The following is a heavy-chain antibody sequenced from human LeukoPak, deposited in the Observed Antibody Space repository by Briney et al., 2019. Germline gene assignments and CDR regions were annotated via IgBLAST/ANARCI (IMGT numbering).Heavy chain of an antibody. CDR2: IYYSGST. V-gene: IGHV4-31*03. CDR1: GGSISSGGYY. CDR3: ARGEDYDFWSGYYGGYYFDY. D-gene: IGHD3-3*01. Sequence: SQTLSLTCTVSGGSISSGGYYWSWIRQHPGKGLEWIGYIYYSGSTYYNPPLKSRVTISVDTSKNQFSLKLSSVTAADTAVYYCARGEDYDFWSGYYGGYYFDYWGQGTLVTVSS. J-gene: IGHJ4*02.